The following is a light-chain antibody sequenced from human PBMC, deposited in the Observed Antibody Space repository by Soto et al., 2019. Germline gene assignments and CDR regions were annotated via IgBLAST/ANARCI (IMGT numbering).Light chain of an antibody. Sequence: QSALTQPASVSGSPGQSITISCTGTSSDVGAYNYVSWYQQHPGKVPKLMIYDVSDRPSGVSNRFSGSKSGNTASLTISGLQAEDEADDNCSSFTRSNSYVFGTGTKLTVL. J-gene: IGLJ1*01. V-gene: IGLV2-14*03. CDR1: SSDVGAYNY. CDR3: SSFTRSNSYV. CDR2: DVS.